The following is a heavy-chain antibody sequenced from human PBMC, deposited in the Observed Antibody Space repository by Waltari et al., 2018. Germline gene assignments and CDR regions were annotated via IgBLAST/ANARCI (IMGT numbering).Heavy chain of an antibody. CDR2: ISGGGDST. D-gene: IGHD1-26*01. CDR1: GFTFSTCG. V-gene: IGHV3-23*01. J-gene: IGHJ4*02. CDR3: ANGVRRVGY. Sequence: EVQLLESGGDLVQPGGSLSLSCAASGFTFSTCGMGWVRQAPGKGLEWVSGISGGGDSTYYADSVKGRFTISRDNSKNTLYLQMNSLRAEDTAVYYCANGVRRVGYWGQGTLVTVS.